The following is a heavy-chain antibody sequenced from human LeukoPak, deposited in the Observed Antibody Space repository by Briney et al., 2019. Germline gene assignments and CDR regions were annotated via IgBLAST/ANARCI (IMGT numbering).Heavy chain of an antibody. D-gene: IGHD4-17*01. CDR3: AKERQTGDYFTSDF. Sequence: GGSPRLSCAASGFSFSTYTTNWVRQAPGKGLEWVSAINGRGDSTFYADSVKGQFTISRDNSKSTVYLQMNSLRADDTAVYYCAKERQTGDYFTSDFWGQGTLVTVSS. CDR2: INGRGDST. J-gene: IGHJ4*02. V-gene: IGHV3-23*01. CDR1: GFSFSTYT.